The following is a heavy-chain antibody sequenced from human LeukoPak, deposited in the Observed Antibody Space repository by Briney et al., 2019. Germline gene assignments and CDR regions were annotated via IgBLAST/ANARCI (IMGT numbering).Heavy chain of an antibody. J-gene: IGHJ2*01. D-gene: IGHD4-17*01. V-gene: IGHV4-59*12. Sequence: PSETLSLTCTVSGGSISSYYWSWIRQPPGKGLEYIGDIHYSGSTNYNPSLKSRVTISVDTSKNQFSLKLSSVTAADTAVYYCAIDSLGGDYWYFDLWGRGTLVTVSS. CDR3: AIDSLGGDYWYFDL. CDR2: IHYSGST. CDR1: GGSISSYY.